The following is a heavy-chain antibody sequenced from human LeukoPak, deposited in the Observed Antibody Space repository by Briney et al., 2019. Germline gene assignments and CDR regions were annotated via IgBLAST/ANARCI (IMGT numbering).Heavy chain of an antibody. D-gene: IGHD1-1*01. CDR2: INPNSGAT. V-gene: IGHV1-2*02. CDR3: ARVTISNNWNMDI. CDR1: GYTFTNYY. Sequence: ASVKVSCKASGYTFTNYYMLWVRQPPGQGLDGMGWINPNSGATHYAQNFQGRVTMTGDTSISTGYMELSRLRSDDTAMYYCARVTISNNWNMDIWGQGTMVTVSS. J-gene: IGHJ3*02.